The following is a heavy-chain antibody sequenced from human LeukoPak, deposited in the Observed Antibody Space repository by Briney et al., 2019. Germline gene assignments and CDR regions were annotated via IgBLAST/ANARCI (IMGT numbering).Heavy chain of an antibody. J-gene: IGHJ5*02. CDR2: ISSSSNYI. V-gene: IGHV3-21*01. CDR1: GFTFSSYS. D-gene: IGHD3-3*01. Sequence: GGSLRLSCAASGFTFSSYSMNWVRQAPGKGLEWVSSISSSSNYIYYADSVKGRFTISRDNAKNSLYLQMNSLRAEDTAVYYCARDGKPRSYYDFWSGYSNWFDPWGQGTLVTVSS. CDR3: ARDGKPRSYYDFWSGYSNWFDP.